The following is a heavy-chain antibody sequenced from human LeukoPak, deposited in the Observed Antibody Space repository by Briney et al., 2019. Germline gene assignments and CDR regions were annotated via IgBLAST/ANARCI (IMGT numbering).Heavy chain of an antibody. CDR1: GFTFSSYP. V-gene: IGHV3-23*01. J-gene: IGHJ4*02. Sequence: GGSLRLSCAASGFTFSSYPMSWVRQAPGKGLQWVSAISGGGASTYYADSVKGRFTISRDNSKSTLYLQMNSLRGEDTAVYYCAKESLYDSSETLGDYWGQGTLVTVSS. CDR2: ISGGGAST. CDR3: AKESLYDSSETLGDY. D-gene: IGHD3-22*01.